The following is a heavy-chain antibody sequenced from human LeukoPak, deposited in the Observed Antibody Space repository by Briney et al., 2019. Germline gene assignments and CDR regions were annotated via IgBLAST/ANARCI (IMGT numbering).Heavy chain of an antibody. J-gene: IGHJ5*02. V-gene: IGHV1-2*02. CDR2: INPNSGGT. Sequence: AASVKVSCKASGYTFTGYYMHWVRQAPGQGLEWMGWINPNSGGTNYAQKFQGRVPMTRDKAISKDYMELSRLRSEDTAVYYCARDPQPPGYNWFDPWGQGTLVTVSS. CDR1: GYTFTGYY. CDR3: ARDPQPPGYNWFDP.